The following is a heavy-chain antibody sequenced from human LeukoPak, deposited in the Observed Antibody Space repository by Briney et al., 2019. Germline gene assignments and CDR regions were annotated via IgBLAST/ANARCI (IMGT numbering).Heavy chain of an antibody. D-gene: IGHD1-14*01. J-gene: IGHJ4*02. CDR1: GGSVSSYY. CDR2: ILNSGRT. CDR3: ARHGTISSESYFDY. V-gene: IGHV4-59*08. Sequence: KPSETLSLTCSVSGGSVSSYYWSWIRQSPGKGLEWIGYILNSGRTNYNPSLKSRVTGFVDTSKNQVSLRLSSVTAADTAVYYCARHGTISSESYFDYWGQGALVTVSS.